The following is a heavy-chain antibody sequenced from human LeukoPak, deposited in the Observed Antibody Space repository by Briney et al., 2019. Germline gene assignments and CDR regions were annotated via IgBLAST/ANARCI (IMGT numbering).Heavy chain of an antibody. CDR1: GFTFSSYA. J-gene: IGHJ4*02. D-gene: IGHD2-2*01. V-gene: IGHV3-30-3*01. CDR2: ISYDGSNK. CDR3: AREMVPADGSFDY. Sequence: PGGSLRLSCAASGFTFSSYAMHWVRQAPGKGLEWVAVISYDGSNKYYADSVKGRFTISRDNAKNSLYLQMNSLRAEDTAVYYCAREMVPADGSFDYWGQGTLVTVSS.